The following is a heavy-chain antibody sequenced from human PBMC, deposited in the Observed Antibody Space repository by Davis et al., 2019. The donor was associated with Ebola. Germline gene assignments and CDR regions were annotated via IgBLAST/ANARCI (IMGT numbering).Heavy chain of an antibody. CDR2: ISYSGGT. CDR3: VRDSAYYQDSGASR. Sequence: PSETLSLTCTVSAGTISRGDYYRTWIRQPPGKGLEWIGYISYSGGTSYNPSLKSRATISKDTSKNQVSLNLSSVTAADTAVYYCVRDSAYYQDSGASRWGQGTLVTVSS. CDR1: AGTISRGDYY. J-gene: IGHJ4*02. V-gene: IGHV4-30-4*01. D-gene: IGHD3-22*01.